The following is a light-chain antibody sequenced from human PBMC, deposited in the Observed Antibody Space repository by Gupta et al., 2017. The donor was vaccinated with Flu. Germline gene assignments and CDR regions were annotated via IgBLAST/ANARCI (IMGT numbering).Light chain of an antibody. V-gene: IGKV3-11*01. J-gene: IGKJ2*01. Sequence: EIVLTQSPATLSLSPGERATLSCRASQSVRSYLAWYKQKPGQAPRLLIYDASNRDTGIPARFSGSGYGTDLTLTISSREPEDFAVYYCQQRSNWPPYTFGQGTKMEIK. CDR2: DAS. CDR3: QQRSNWPPYT. CDR1: QSVRSY.